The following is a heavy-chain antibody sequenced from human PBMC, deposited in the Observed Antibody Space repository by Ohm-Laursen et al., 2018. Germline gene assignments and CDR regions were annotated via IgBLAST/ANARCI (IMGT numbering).Heavy chain of an antibody. CDR3: ARVLSVAGTFDY. J-gene: IGHJ4*02. V-gene: IGHV1-46*01. D-gene: IGHD6-19*01. Sequence: SSVKVSCKAPGYTFTSYYMHWVRQAPGQGLEWMGIINPSGGSTSYAQKFQGRVTMTRDTSTSTVYMELSSLRSEDTAVYYCARVLSVAGTFDYWGQGTLVTVSS. CDR1: GYTFTSYY. CDR2: INPSGGST.